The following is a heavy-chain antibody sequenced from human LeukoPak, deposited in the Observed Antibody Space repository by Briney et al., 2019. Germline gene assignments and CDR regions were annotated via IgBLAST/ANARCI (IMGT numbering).Heavy chain of an antibody. CDR3: AGGIAARRIDY. J-gene: IGHJ4*02. D-gene: IGHD6-6*01. Sequence: PSETLSLTCTVSGGSISSYYWSWIRQPPGKGLEWIGYIYYSGSTNYNPSLKSRVTISVDTSKNQFSLKLSSVTAADTAVYYCAGGIAARRIDYWGQGTLVTVSS. CDR1: GGSISSYY. CDR2: IYYSGST. V-gene: IGHV4-59*01.